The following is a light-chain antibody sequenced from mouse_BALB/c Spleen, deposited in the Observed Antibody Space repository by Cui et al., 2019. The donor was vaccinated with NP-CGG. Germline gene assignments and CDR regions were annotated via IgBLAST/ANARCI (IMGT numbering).Light chain of an antibody. J-gene: IGLJ1*01. CDR1: TGAVTTSNY. CDR2: GTN. CDR3: ALWYSNHWV. Sequence: QAVVTQESALNTSPGETVKLTCPSSTGAVTTSNYANWVQEKPDHLFTGLIGGTNNRTPGVPARFSGSLIGDKAALTITGAQTEDEAIYFCALWYSNHWVFGGGTKLTVL. V-gene: IGLV1*01.